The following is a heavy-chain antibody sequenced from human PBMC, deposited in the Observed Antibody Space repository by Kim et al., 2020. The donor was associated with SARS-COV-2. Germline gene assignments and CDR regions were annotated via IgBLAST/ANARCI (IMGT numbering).Heavy chain of an antibody. V-gene: IGHV3-7*03. D-gene: IGHD1-26*01. J-gene: IGHJ6*02. CDR2: IKKDGREK. CDR1: GFTFKNFW. CDR3: ASGGWVDV. Sequence: GGSLRLSCAASGFTFKNFWMTWVRQAPGKGMEWVANIKKDGREKNYVDSVKGRFTISRDNGKNSLYMQMDSLRAEDTAVYYCASGGWVDVWGQGTPVIVS.